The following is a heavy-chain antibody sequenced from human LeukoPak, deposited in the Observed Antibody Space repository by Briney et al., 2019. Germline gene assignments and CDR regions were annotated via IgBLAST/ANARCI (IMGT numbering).Heavy chain of an antibody. V-gene: IGHV3-23*01. CDR3: AKGKYYDFWSGYSVADY. CDR2: ISGSGGST. D-gene: IGHD3-3*01. Sequence: GGSLRLSCAASGFTFSIYAMSWVRQAPGEGLEWVSAISGSGGSTYYAGCVRGRCTISRDNSKNTLYLQMNSLRAEDTAVYCCAKGKYYDFWSGYSVADYWGQGTLVSVSS. CDR1: GFTFSIYA. J-gene: IGHJ4*02.